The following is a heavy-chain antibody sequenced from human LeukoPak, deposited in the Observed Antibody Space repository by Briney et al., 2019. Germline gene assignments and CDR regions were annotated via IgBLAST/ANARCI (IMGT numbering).Heavy chain of an antibody. J-gene: IGHJ4*02. Sequence: GGSLRLSCADSGFSFSKYWMSWVRQAPGKGPEWVANIKPDGSDKYYVDSVKGRFTISRDNANKSLSLQMSSLRAEDTAVYYCARALYNVGWYPDYFDYWGQGTLVTVSS. D-gene: IGHD6-19*01. CDR3: ARALYNVGWYPDYFDY. CDR2: IKPDGSDK. CDR1: GFSFSKYW. V-gene: IGHV3-7*01.